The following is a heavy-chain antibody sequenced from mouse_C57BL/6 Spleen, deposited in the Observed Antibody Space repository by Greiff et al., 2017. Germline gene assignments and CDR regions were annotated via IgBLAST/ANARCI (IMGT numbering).Heavy chain of an antibody. Sequence: VKVVEPGAELVKPGASVKLSCKASGYTFTSYWMHWVKQRPGRGLEWIGRIDPNSGGTKYNEKFKSKATLTVDKPSSTAYMQRSRLTSEDSAVYYCARDGYHDYYAMDYWGQGTSVTVSS. D-gene: IGHD2-3*01. CDR2: IDPNSGGT. CDR3: ARDGYHDYYAMDY. J-gene: IGHJ4*01. V-gene: IGHV1-72*01. CDR1: GYTFTSYW.